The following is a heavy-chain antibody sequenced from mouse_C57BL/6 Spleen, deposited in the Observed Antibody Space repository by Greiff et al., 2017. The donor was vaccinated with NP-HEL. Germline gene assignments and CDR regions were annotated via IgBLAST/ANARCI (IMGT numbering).Heavy chain of an antibody. D-gene: IGHD2-4*01. Sequence: VKLEESGPGLVQPSQSLSITCTVSGFSLTSYGVHWVRQSPGKGLEWLGVIWRGGSTDYNAAFMSRLSITKDNSKSQVFFKMNSLQADDTAIYYCAKNPYDYDGYYYAMDYWGQGTSVTVSS. CDR1: GFSLTSYG. CDR2: IWRGGST. J-gene: IGHJ4*01. V-gene: IGHV2-5*01. CDR3: AKNPYDYDGYYYAMDY.